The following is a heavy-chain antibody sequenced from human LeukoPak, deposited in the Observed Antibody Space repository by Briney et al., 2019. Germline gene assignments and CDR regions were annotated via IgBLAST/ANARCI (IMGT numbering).Heavy chain of an antibody. D-gene: IGHD1-14*01. CDR3: ARGRSPDYFDY. Sequence: SVKVSCKASGGTFSSYAISWVRLAPGQGLEWMGGIIPIFGTANYAQKFHGRVTITADESTSTAYMELSSLRAEDTGVYYCARGRSPDYFDYWGQGTLVTVSS. CDR2: IIPIFGTA. CDR1: GGTFSSYA. J-gene: IGHJ4*02. V-gene: IGHV1-69*01.